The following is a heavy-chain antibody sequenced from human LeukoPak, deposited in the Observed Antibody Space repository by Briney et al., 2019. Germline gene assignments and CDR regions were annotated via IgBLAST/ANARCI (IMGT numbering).Heavy chain of an antibody. CDR2: IKSKTDGGTT. V-gene: IGHV3-15*01. CDR3: TRVTMIVVATGAFDI. Sequence: GGSLRLSCAASGFTFSNAWMSWVRQAPGKGLEWVGRIKSKTDGGTTDYAAPVKGRFTISRDDSKNTLYLQTNSLKTEDTAVYYCTRVTMIVVATGAFDIWGQGTMVTVSS. J-gene: IGHJ3*02. CDR1: GFTFSNAW. D-gene: IGHD3-22*01.